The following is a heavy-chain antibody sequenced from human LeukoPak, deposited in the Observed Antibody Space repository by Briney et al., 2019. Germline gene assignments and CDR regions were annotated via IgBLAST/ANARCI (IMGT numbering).Heavy chain of an antibody. V-gene: IGHV1-18*01. CDR1: GYTFTSYD. Sequence: ASVKVSCKASGYTFTSYDINWVRQATGQGLEWMGWISAYNGNTNYAQKLQGRVTMTTDTSTSTAHMELRSLRSDDTAVYYCARGAYCGGDCYSLFGYWGQGTLVTVSS. J-gene: IGHJ4*02. D-gene: IGHD2-21*02. CDR2: ISAYNGNT. CDR3: ARGAYCGGDCYSLFGY.